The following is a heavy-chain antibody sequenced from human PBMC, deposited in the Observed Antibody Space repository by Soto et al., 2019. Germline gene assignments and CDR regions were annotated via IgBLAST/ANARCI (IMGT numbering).Heavy chain of an antibody. D-gene: IGHD6-6*01. J-gene: IGHJ6*02. V-gene: IGHV3-48*02. CDR2: ISSRSYTI. CDR1: GFTFSTYS. Sequence: VQLVESGGGLVQPGGSLRLSCAASGFTFSTYSMNWVRQAPGQGLEWVSYISSRSYTIYYVDSVKGRFTISRDIAKNSLYLQMNSLRDEDTAVYYCARGGSSSDNGLDVWGQGTTVTVSS. CDR3: ARGGSSSDNGLDV.